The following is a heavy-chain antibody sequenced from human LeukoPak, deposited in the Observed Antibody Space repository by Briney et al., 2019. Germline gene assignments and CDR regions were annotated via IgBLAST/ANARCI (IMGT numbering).Heavy chain of an antibody. Sequence: GGSLRLSCAGSGFTFSSYAMSWVRQAPGKGLEWVSGISGSGSSTHYADSVKGRFTISRDNSKSTLYLQMNSLTAEDTAVYYCARKMKTGDRVGTFDIWGQGTMVTVSS. D-gene: IGHD1-1*01. CDR1: GFTFSSYA. V-gene: IGHV3-23*01. J-gene: IGHJ3*02. CDR2: ISGSGSST. CDR3: ARKMKTGDRVGTFDI.